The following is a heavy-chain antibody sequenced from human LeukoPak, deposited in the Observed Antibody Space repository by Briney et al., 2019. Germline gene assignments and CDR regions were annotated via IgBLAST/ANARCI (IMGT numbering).Heavy chain of an antibody. J-gene: IGHJ5*02. CDR3: ARGLTTMIGKGWFDP. Sequence: SETLSLTCSVSGGSISSYYWSWIRQPAGKGLEWIGRIYTSGSTNYNPSLKSRVTMSVDTSKNQFSLKLSSVTAADTAVYYCARGLTTMIGKGWFDPWGQGTLVTVSS. D-gene: IGHD3-22*01. V-gene: IGHV4-4*07. CDR1: GGSISSYY. CDR2: IYTSGST.